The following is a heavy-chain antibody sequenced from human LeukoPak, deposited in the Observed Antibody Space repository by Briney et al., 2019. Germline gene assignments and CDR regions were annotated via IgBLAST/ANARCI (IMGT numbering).Heavy chain of an antibody. Sequence: SENLSLTCTVSGGSVSTYYWSWIRQPAGKGLEFIGRFFTSGTSGTANYNPSLKNRVTMSLDTSKNQFSLKLTSVTAADTAVYYCARDLGGYSDGSYYYYMDVWGKGTTVTVSS. CDR3: ARDLGGYSDGSYYYYMDV. D-gene: IGHD5-18*01. CDR1: GGSVSTYY. CDR2: FFTSGTSGTA. V-gene: IGHV4-4*07. J-gene: IGHJ6*03.